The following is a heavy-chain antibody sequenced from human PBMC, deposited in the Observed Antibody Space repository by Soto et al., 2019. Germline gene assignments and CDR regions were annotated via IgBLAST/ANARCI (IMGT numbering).Heavy chain of an antibody. CDR2: LYHSGST. CDR3: ARVAPPYYFAY. J-gene: IGHJ4*02. V-gene: IGHV4-4*02. Sequence: QVQLQESGPGLVKPSGTLSLTCAVSGGSISRSNWWSWVRQPPGKGLEWIGELYHSGSTNYNPSLKRRVTLSVDKPKNQFSLKLNSVTAADTAVYYCARVAPPYYFAYWGQGTLVTVSS. CDR1: GGSISRSNW.